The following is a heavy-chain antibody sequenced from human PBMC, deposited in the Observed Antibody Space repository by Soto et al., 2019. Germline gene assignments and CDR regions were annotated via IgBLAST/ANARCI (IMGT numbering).Heavy chain of an antibody. J-gene: IGHJ4*02. CDR3: ARAGSSWYFSFDY. Sequence: SETLSLTCAVYGGSFSGYYWSWIRQPPGKGLEWIGEINHSGSTNYNPSLKSRVTISVDTSKNQFSLKLRSVTAADTAVYYCARAGSSWYFSFDYWGQGTLVTVSS. CDR2: INHSGST. CDR1: GGSFSGYY. D-gene: IGHD6-13*01. V-gene: IGHV4-34*01.